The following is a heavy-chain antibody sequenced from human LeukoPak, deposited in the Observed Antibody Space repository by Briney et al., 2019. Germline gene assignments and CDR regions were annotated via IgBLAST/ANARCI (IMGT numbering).Heavy chain of an antibody. D-gene: IGHD3-10*01. CDR1: GGSISSYY. V-gene: IGHV4-59*12. CDR3: AKSNGYGLVDI. CDR2: SFYSGST. J-gene: IGHJ3*02. Sequence: SETLSLTCTVSGGSISSYYWSWIRQPPAKGLEWIGNSFYSGSTYYSPSLRSRVTISLDTSRNQFSLKLNSVTAADTAVYYCAKSNGYGLVDIWGQGTMVTVSS.